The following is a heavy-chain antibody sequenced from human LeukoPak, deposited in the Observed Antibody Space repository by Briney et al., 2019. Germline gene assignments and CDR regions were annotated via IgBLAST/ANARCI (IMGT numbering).Heavy chain of an antibody. CDR3: ARDYFYCGGDCFVDY. CDR2: ITSSGSSM. J-gene: IGHJ4*02. Sequence: GGSLRLSCAASGFTFGDYYMTWIRQAPGKGLEWVSYITSSGSSMYYADSVEGRFTISRDNAKNSLYLQMNSLRVEDTAVYYCARDYFYCGGDCFVDYWGQGTLVTVSS. D-gene: IGHD2-21*02. V-gene: IGHV3-11*01. CDR1: GFTFGDYY.